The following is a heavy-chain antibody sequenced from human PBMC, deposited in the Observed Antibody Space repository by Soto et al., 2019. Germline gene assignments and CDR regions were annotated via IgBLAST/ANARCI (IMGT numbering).Heavy chain of an antibody. J-gene: IGHJ5*02. D-gene: IGHD2-21*01. CDR3: AAGRLFPGPFDP. V-gene: IGHV3-30*03. Sequence: PGGSLRLSCASSGFTFSTYGMHWVRQAPGKGLEWVAVISYDGSNKYYADSVKGRFTISRDNSKNTLYLQMNSLRAEDTAVYYCAAGRLFPGPFDPWGQGTLVTVSS. CDR1: GFTFSTYG. CDR2: ISYDGSNK.